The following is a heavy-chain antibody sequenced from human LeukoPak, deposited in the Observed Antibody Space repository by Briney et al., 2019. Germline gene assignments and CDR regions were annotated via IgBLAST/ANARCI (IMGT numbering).Heavy chain of an antibody. Sequence: GGSLRLSCAASGFTFEDYTMHWVRQAPGKTLEWVSLISWDGTTHYADAVKGRFTMSRDNSKNALYLQMDTLRSEDTAFYYCVKDLSFESSGYVFDYWGQGTLVTVSS. CDR3: VKDLSFESSGYVFDY. J-gene: IGHJ4*02. CDR1: GFTFEDYT. D-gene: IGHD3-22*01. V-gene: IGHV3-43*01. CDR2: ISWDGTT.